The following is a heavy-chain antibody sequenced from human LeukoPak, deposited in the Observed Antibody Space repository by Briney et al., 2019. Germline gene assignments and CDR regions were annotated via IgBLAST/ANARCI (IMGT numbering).Heavy chain of an antibody. CDR2: IYPGDSDT. Sequence: GGSLRLSCAASGFTFSSYSMNWVRQMPGKGLEWMGIIYPGDSDTRYSPSFQGQVTISADKSISTAYLQWSSLKASDTAMYYCASSYGSGSYYNSFDYWGQGTLVTVSS. D-gene: IGHD3-10*01. CDR1: GFTFSSYS. CDR3: ASSYGSGSYYNSFDY. V-gene: IGHV5-51*01. J-gene: IGHJ4*02.